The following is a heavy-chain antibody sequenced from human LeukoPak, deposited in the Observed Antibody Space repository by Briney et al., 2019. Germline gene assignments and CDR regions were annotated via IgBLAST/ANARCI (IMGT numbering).Heavy chain of an antibody. CDR1: GFTFSDYY. D-gene: IGHD2-2*01. CDR3: AKGSIKYQLLRSSYFDY. Sequence: GGSLRLSCAASGFTFSDYYMSWIRQAPGKGLEWVSYISSSSSYTNYADSVKGRFTISRDNSKNTLYLQMNSLRAEDTAVYYCAKGSIKYQLLRSSYFDYWGQGTLVTVSS. J-gene: IGHJ4*02. V-gene: IGHV3-11*05. CDR2: ISSSSSYT.